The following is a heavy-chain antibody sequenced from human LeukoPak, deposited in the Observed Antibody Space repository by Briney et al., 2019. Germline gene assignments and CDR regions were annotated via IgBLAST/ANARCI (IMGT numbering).Heavy chain of an antibody. CDR3: ARQLGYCTSTSCFGRSGTFDI. CDR2: IYTGGNT. J-gene: IGHJ3*02. Sequence: PGGSLRLSCAVSGFTVSSNYMSWVRQAPGKGLELVSIIYTGGNTYYADSVEGRFTISRDNSRNTLYLQMNSLRPEDTAVYYCARQLGYCTSTSCFGRSGTFDIWGQGTMVTVSS. CDR1: GFTVSSNY. D-gene: IGHD2-2*01. V-gene: IGHV3-66*02.